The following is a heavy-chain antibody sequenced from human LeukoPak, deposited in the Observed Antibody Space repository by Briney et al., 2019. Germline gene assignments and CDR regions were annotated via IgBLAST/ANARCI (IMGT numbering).Heavy chain of an antibody. J-gene: IGHJ4*02. CDR1: GGSFSGYY. CDR3: ARGLKDTAMVRY. D-gene: IGHD5-18*01. CDR2: INHSGST. Sequence: SQTLSLTCAVYGGSFSGYYWSWIRQPPGKGLEWIGEINHSGSTNYNPSLKSRVTISVDTSKNQFSLKLCSVTAADTAVYYCARGLKDTAMVRYWGQGTLVTVSS. V-gene: IGHV4-34*01.